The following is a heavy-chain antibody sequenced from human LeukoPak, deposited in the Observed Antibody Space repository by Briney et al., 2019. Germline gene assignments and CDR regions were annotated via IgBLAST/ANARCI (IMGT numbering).Heavy chain of an antibody. J-gene: IGHJ6*02. CDR1: GFTFSDYY. Sequence: RTGGSLRLSRAASGFTFSDYYMSWIRQAPGKGLEWVSYISSSSSYTNYADSVKGRFTISRDNAKNSLYLQMNSLRAEDTAVYYCARDLSAMVRGYGMDVWGQGTTVTVSS. D-gene: IGHD3-10*01. V-gene: IGHV3-11*05. CDR3: ARDLSAMVRGYGMDV. CDR2: ISSSSSYT.